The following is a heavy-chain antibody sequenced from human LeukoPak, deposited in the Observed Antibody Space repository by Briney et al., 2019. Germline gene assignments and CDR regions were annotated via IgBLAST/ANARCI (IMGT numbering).Heavy chain of an antibody. CDR2: IYYSGST. CDR1: GGSISSSSYY. V-gene: IGHV4-39*07. J-gene: IGHJ6*03. Sequence: SETLSLTCTVSGGSISSSSYYWGWIRQPPGKGLEWIGSIYYSGSTYYNPSLKSRVTISVDTSKNQFSLKLSSVTAADTAVYYCARTTYGSGQYYYYYMDVWGKGTTVTISS. D-gene: IGHD3-10*01. CDR3: ARTTYGSGQYYYYYMDV.